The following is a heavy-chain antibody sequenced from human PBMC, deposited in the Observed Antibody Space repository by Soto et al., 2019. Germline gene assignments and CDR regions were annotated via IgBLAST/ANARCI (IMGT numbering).Heavy chain of an antibody. CDR1: GYTFTSYD. CDR3: AREGTIRGDDY. J-gene: IGHJ4*02. CDR2: MNPNSGNT. V-gene: IGHV1-8*01. D-gene: IGHD3-16*01. Sequence: QVQLVQSGAEVKKPGASVRVSCKASGYTFTSYDINWVRQATGQGLEWMGWMNPNSGNTDYAQKFQGRVTMTRNTSISTAYMELSSLSFEATAVYYWAREGTIRGDDYWGQGTLVTVSS.